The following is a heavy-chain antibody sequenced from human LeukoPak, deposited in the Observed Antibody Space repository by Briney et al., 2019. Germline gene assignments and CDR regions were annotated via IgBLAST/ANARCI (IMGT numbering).Heavy chain of an antibody. CDR2: ISYSGST. Sequence: SETLSLTCTVSGGSISSANYYWNWIRQPPGKGLEWIGYISYSGSTHYNPSLKSRATISADTSKNQFSLKLTSMTAADTAVYHCARGGEGYNYVYWGQGTLVTVSS. J-gene: IGHJ4*02. D-gene: IGHD5-24*01. CDR1: GGSISSANYY. V-gene: IGHV4-30-4*01. CDR3: ARGGEGYNYVY.